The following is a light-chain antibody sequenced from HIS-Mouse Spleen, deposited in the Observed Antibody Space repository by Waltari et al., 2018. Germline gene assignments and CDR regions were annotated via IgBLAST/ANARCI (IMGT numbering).Light chain of an antibody. Sequence: QAVLTQPSSLSASLGASASLTCPFRSGINVGTYRLYWYQQQPGSPPQYLRRYKSDSDKQQGSGVPSRFSGSKDASANAGILLISGLQSEDEADYYCMIWHSSAWVFGGGTKLTVL. CDR3: MIWHSSAWV. V-gene: IGLV5-45*02. J-gene: IGLJ3*02. CDR2: YKSDSDK. CDR1: SGINVGTYR.